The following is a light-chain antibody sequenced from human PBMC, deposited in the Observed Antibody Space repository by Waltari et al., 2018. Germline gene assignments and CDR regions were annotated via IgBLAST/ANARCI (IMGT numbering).Light chain of an antibody. J-gene: IGLJ2*01. V-gene: IGLV2-14*01. CDR3: SSYTSSSLVV. CDR1: NSDVGGDNY. Sequence: QSALTQPASVSGSHGQSLTISCSGTNSDVGGDNYVFWFQQHPGKAPNLMIYEVTYRPSGVSNRFSGSKSGNTASLTISGLQAEDEADYYCSSYTSSSLVVFGGGTKLTVL. CDR2: EVT.